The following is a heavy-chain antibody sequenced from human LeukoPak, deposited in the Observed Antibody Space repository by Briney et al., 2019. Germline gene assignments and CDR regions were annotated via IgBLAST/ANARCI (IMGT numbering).Heavy chain of an antibody. J-gene: IGHJ4*02. D-gene: IGHD5-24*01. Sequence: MPSETLSLTCSVSGGSISSYFWNWIRQPAGKGLEWTGHIYTSGSTNYKPSLKSRVTMSVDTSKNQVSLTLTSVTAADTAVYYCARGSREMATIFDSWGQGTLVTVSS. CDR3: ARGSREMATIFDS. CDR2: IYTSGST. V-gene: IGHV4-4*07. CDR1: GGSISSYF.